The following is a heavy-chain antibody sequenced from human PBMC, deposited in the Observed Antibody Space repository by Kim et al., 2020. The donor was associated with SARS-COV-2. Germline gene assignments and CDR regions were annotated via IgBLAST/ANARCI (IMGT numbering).Heavy chain of an antibody. CDR2: IWYDGSNK. CDR1: GFTFSSYG. J-gene: IGHJ4*01. D-gene: IGHD2-15*01. V-gene: IGHV3-33*01. CDR3: ARAWPVAERGLFDY. Sequence: GGSLRLSCAASGFTFSSYGMHWVRQAPGKGLEWVAVIWYDGSNKYYADSVKGRFTISRDNSKNTLYLQMNSLRAEERAVYYCARAWPVAERGLFDYWGHGTLVTVSS.